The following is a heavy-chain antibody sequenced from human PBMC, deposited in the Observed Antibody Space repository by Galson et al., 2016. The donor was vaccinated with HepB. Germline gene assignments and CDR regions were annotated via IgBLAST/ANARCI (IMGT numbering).Heavy chain of an antibody. D-gene: IGHD3-3*01. CDR1: GDSISTNRYF. CDR3: ARGQIRLYDFWSDSPTYFYCGMVV. CDR2: IYSTGNT. J-gene: IGHJ6*02. Sequence: SETLSLTCTVSGDSISTNRYFWGWIRQPPGKGLEWIGSIYSTGNTYYNPSLKSRVLISVDRSKNQFSLKLNSVTAADAAVYYCARGQIRLYDFWSDSPTYFYCGMVVWCQGTKVTGSS. V-gene: IGHV4-39*07.